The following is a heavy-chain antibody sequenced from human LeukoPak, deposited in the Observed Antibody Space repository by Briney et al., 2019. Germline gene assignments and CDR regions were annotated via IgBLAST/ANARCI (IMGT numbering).Heavy chain of an antibody. Sequence: PRGSLRLSCAASGFSFSNYGMNWVRQVPGKGLEWVSGIIGSGGTTYTADSVKGRFTISRDNSKNMLYLQMNSLRAEDTAVYYCARDLNWGAFDIRGQGTMVSVSS. CDR1: GFSFSNYG. J-gene: IGHJ3*02. D-gene: IGHD7-27*01. V-gene: IGHV3-23*01. CDR2: IIGSGGTT. CDR3: ARDLNWGAFDI.